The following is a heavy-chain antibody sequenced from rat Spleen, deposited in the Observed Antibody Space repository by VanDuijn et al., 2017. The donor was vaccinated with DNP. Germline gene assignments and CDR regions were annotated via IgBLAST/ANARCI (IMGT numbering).Heavy chain of an antibody. CDR2: ISHSDGIT. D-gene: IGHD1-6*01. Sequence: EVQLVESGGGLVQPGRSLKLSCAASGFSFRNYYMAWVRQTPKKGLEWVAIISHSDGITYYPDSVKGRFTVSRDNAKSTVYLQMDSLRSEDTATYYCARLGYYGSYWYFDFWGQGVMVTVSS. CDR3: ARLGYYGSYWYFDF. V-gene: IGHV5-25*01. CDR1: GFSFRNYY. J-gene: IGHJ1*01.